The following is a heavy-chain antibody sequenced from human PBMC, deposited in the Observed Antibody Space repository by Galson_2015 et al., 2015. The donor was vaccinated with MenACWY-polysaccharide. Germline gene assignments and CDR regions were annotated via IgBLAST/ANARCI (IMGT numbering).Heavy chain of an antibody. CDR1: GLTFRSSD. CDR3: AREFGAVMCRIFDI. J-gene: IGHJ4*02. CDR2: IQNSGCQK. D-gene: IGHD1-26*01. Sequence: SLRLSCAASGLTFRSSDMHWVRQAPGKGLEWVASIQNSGCQKQYIDSVRGRFSISRDNAKNILFLQMNSLRVEDTAVYYCAREFGAVMCRIFDIWGQGSTVIVSS. V-gene: IGHV3-30*02.